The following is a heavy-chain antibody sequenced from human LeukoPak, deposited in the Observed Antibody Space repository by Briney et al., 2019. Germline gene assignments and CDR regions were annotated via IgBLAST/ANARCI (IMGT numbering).Heavy chain of an antibody. CDR1: GGSFSGYY. CDR3: VRAGDYGDYVGWFDP. CDR2: INHSGST. D-gene: IGHD4-17*01. V-gene: IGHV4-34*01. Sequence: SETLSLTCAVYGGSFSGYYWSWIRQPPGKGLEWIGEINHSGSTNYNPSLKSRVTISVDTSKNQFSLKLSSVTAADTAVYYCVRAGDYGDYVGWFDPWGQGTLVTVSS. J-gene: IGHJ5*02.